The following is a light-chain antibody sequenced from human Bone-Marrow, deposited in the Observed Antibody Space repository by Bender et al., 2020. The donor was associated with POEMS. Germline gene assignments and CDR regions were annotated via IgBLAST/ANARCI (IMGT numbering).Light chain of an antibody. Sequence: SYELTQPLSVSVSLGQMARITCSGEALPKKYAHWYQQKPGQIPVMVIYKDSARPSGIPERFSGSSSGTTVTLTISGVQAEDEADYYCQSGDNNGEVFGGGTKLTVL. V-gene: IGLV3-16*01. CDR2: KDS. CDR3: QSGDNNGEV. CDR1: ALPKKY. J-gene: IGLJ3*02.